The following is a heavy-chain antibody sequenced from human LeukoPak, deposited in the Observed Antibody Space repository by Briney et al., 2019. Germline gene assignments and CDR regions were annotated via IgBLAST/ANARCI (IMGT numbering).Heavy chain of an antibody. CDR3: AKDIILSYSSSSNPFDY. CDR2: ISGSGGST. CDR1: GFTVSSNY. J-gene: IGHJ4*02. Sequence: PGGSLRLSCAASGFTVSSNYMSWVRQAPGKGLEWVSAISGSGGSTYYADSVKGRFTISRDNSKNTLYLQMNSLRAEDTAVYYCAKDIILSYSSSSNPFDYWGQGTLVTVSS. V-gene: IGHV3-23*01. D-gene: IGHD6-6*01.